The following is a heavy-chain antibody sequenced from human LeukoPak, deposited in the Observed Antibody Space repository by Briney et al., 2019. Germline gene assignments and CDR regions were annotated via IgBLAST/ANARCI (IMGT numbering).Heavy chain of an antibody. D-gene: IGHD5-12*01. CDR3: ARDDSGYDLDYYYGMDV. V-gene: IGHV4-4*02. CDR1: GGSISSSNW. Sequence: PSGTLSLTCAVSGGSISSSNWWSWVRQPPGKGLEWIGEIYHSGSTNYNPSLKSRVTISVDKSKNQFSLKLSSVTAADTAVYYCARDDSGYDLDYYYGMDVWGQGTTVTVSS. CDR2: IYHSGST. J-gene: IGHJ6*02.